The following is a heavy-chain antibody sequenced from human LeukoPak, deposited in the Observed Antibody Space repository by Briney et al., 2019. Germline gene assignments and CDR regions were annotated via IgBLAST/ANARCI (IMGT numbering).Heavy chain of an antibody. CDR3: AGDRYGQRSIDY. V-gene: IGHV4-30-4*01. CDR1: GGSISSGDYY. CDR2: IYYSGTT. Sequence: PSQTLSLTCTVSGGSISSGDYYWSWIRQPPGKGLEWIGYIYYSGTTYYSPSLKSRVTISVDTSKNQFSLKLSSVTAADTAVYYCAGDRYGQRSIDYWGQGTLVTVSS. D-gene: IGHD3-16*02. J-gene: IGHJ4*02.